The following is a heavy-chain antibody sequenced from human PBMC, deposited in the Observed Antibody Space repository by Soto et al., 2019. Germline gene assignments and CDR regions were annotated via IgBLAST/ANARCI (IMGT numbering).Heavy chain of an antibody. Sequence: VQLQESGPGLVRPSQTLSLSCTVSGGSISSGGYYWTWIRQHPGKGLEWIGYIHYSGTTYYSPSLKSRVTISSDTSNKHFSLKLPSVAAADTAIYYCARDIGYGYYDSWGQGTLVTVSS. CDR2: IHYSGTT. D-gene: IGHD5-18*01. CDR3: ARDIGYGYYDS. J-gene: IGHJ4*02. CDR1: GGSISSGGYY. V-gene: IGHV4-31*03.